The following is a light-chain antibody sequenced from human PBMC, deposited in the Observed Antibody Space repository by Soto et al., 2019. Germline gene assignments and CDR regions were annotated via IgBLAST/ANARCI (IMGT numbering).Light chain of an antibody. J-gene: IGLJ1*01. CDR1: SSDIGAYDY. CDR2: EVS. Sequence: QSALTQPASLSGSPGQSITISCTGTSSDIGAYDYVSWFQQHPGKAPKLMISEVSKRPSGVPDRFSGSKSGNTASLTISGLQAADEADYYCSLYTSENAYVFGTGTKVTVL. CDR3: SLYTSENAYV. V-gene: IGLV2-14*01.